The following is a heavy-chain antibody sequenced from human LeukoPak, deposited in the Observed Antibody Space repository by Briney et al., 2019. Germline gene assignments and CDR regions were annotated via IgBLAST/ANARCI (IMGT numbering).Heavy chain of an antibody. CDR2: ISGSGGST. CDR3: AKADIVVVVAAIRFDY. CDR1: GFTFSNYY. V-gene: IGHV3-23*01. Sequence: PGGSLRLSCATSGFTFSNYYMSWIRQAPGKGLEWVSAISGSGGSTYYADSVKGRFTISRDNSKNTLYLQMNSLRAEDTAVYYCAKADIVVVVAAIRFDYWGQGTLVTVSS. D-gene: IGHD2-15*01. J-gene: IGHJ4*02.